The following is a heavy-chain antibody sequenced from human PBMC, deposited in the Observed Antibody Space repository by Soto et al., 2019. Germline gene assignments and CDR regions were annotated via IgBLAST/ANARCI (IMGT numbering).Heavy chain of an antibody. CDR1: GFTFSSYA. CDR2: VSAGGDMT. J-gene: IGHJ6*02. Sequence: DVQLLESGGHLVQPGGSLRLSCAASGFTFSSYAMSWVRQAPGKGLEWVSSVSAGGDMTYYSDSVKGRFTISRDNSNNALFRQMNSLRIEDTALYYCARGDRGGSGSPASYYYYGLDVWGQGTTVTVS. CDR3: ARGDRGGSGSPASYYYYGLDV. D-gene: IGHD3-10*01. V-gene: IGHV3-23*01.